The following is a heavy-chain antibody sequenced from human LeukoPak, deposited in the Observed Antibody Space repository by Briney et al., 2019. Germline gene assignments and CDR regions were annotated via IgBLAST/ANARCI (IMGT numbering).Heavy chain of an antibody. D-gene: IGHD3-10*01. Sequence: GGSLRLSCAASGFTLCSYSMKWVRQTPGKGLEWVSYISGSSNAIYYADSMKGRFTISRDNGKNSLYLQMNSLRDEDTAVYYCARGTYYNSGSYYNRRDDFDYWGQGTLVTVSS. CDR1: GFTLCSYS. CDR2: ISGSSNAI. J-gene: IGHJ4*02. CDR3: ARGTYYNSGSYYNRRDDFDY. V-gene: IGHV3-48*02.